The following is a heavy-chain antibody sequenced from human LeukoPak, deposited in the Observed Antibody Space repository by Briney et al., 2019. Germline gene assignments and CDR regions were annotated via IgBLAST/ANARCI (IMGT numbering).Heavy chain of an antibody. CDR2: ISGSGDNT. CDR3: AKVRSRVGNFDY. V-gene: IGHV3-23*01. J-gene: IGHJ4*02. Sequence: GGSLRLSCAASGFTFSSYGMSWVRQAPGKGLEWVSSISGSGDNTHYADSVKGRFTISRDNSKDTLYLQMNGLRAEDTAVYYCAKVRSRVGNFDYWGQGTLVTVSS. CDR1: GFTFSSYG. D-gene: IGHD4-23*01.